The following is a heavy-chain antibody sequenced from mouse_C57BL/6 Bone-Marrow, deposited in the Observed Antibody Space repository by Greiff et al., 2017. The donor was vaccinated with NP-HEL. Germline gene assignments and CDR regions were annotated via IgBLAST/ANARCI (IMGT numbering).Heavy chain of an antibody. CDR1: GYTFTDYY. CDR2: INPYNGGT. Sequence: VQLQQSGPVLVKPGASVKMSCKASGYTFTDYYMNWVKQSHGKSLEWIGVINPYNGGTSYNQKFKGKATLTVDKSSSTAYMELNSLTSEDSAVYYCARRITTSMDYWGQGTSVTVSS. CDR3: ARRITTSMDY. D-gene: IGHD1-1*01. V-gene: IGHV1-19*01. J-gene: IGHJ4*01.